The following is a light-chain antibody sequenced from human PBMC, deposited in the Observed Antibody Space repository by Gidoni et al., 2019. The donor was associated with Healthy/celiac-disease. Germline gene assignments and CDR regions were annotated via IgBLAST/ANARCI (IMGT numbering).Light chain of an antibody. CDR2: GAS. V-gene: IGKV3-15*01. CDR1: QSVSSN. Sequence: EIVLTQSPATLSVSTGERATLSCRASQSVSSNLDWYQQKPGQAPRLLIYGASTRATGIPARFSGSGFGTELTLTISSLQSEDFAVYYCQQYNNWPLYFGGGTKVEIK. CDR3: QQYNNWPLY. J-gene: IGKJ4*01.